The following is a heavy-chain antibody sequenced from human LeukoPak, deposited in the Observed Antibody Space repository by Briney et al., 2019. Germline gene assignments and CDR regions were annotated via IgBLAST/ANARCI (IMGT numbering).Heavy chain of an antibody. J-gene: IGHJ1*01. Sequence: PSETLSLTRTLSCVSISILYWSCIRPPPGGGLECIGYISLSESTSHKPSPKSRVTISVDTCTTQCSLKLSSVSVADAAASFFARQEWGGVYGDHVGLLWGEGTVVSVPS. CDR2: ISLSEST. CDR3: ARQEWGGVYGDHVGLL. CDR1: CVSISILY. D-gene: IGHD4-17*01. V-gene: IGHV4-59*08.